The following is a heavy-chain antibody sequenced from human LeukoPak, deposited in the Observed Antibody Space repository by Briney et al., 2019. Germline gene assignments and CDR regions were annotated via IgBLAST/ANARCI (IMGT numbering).Heavy chain of an antibody. V-gene: IGHV3-48*03. CDR1: GFTFSSYE. J-gene: IGHJ3*02. Sequence: PGGSLRLSCAASGFTFSSYEMNWVRQAPGKGLEWVSYISSSGSTIYYADSVKGRFTISRDNAKNSLYLQMNSLRAEDTAVYYCAKDSRYCSGGSCYPDAFDIWGQGTMVTVSS. D-gene: IGHD2-15*01. CDR3: AKDSRYCSGGSCYPDAFDI. CDR2: ISSSGSTI.